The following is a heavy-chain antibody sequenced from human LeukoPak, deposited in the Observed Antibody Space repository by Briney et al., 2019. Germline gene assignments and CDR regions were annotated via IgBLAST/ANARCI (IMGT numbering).Heavy chain of an antibody. D-gene: IGHD5-24*01. Sequence: GGFLRLSCAASGFTFSLYTMNWVRQSPGKGLEWVSSISSSNSYIYYADSVKGRFTISRDNAKNSLYLQVSSLRAEDTAVYYCARGDGRGSYKDYYFDYWGQGTLVTVSS. J-gene: IGHJ4*02. V-gene: IGHV3-21*01. CDR1: GFTFSLYT. CDR3: ARGDGRGSYKDYYFDY. CDR2: ISSSNSYI.